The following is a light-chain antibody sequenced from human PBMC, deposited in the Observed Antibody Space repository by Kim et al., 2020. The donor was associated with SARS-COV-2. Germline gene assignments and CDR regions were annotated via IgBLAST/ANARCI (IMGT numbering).Light chain of an antibody. CDR2: GAS. Sequence: PGETATLPCRASESVDSSKLAWYRQKPGHAPRLRIFGASSRATGIPDRFSGSGSGTDFTLTISRLEPEDFAVYYCKQFGGSPPITFGQGTRLEIK. V-gene: IGKV3-20*01. CDR1: ESVDSSK. J-gene: IGKJ5*01. CDR3: KQFGGSPPIT.